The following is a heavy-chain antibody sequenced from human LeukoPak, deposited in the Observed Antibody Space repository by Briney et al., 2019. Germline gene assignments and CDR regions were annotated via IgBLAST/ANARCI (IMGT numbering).Heavy chain of an antibody. CDR2: INNEGSST. D-gene: IGHD3-22*01. J-gene: IGHJ3*01. V-gene: IGHV3-74*01. CDR1: GYRFGSHW. Sequence: PGGSLRLSCAASGYRFGSHWMHWVRQGPGKGLVLVSRINNEGSSTSYADSVKGRFTISRDNAKNTLYLQMISLRVEDTAMYYCARDQCFSGYCHVFDSWGRGTMVTVSS. CDR3: ARDQCFSGYCHVFDS.